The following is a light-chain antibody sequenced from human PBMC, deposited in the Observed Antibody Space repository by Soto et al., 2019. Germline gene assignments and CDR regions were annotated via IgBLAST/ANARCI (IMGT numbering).Light chain of an antibody. J-gene: IGKJ2*01. CDR3: QQYGSSPPYT. Sequence: EIVLTQSPGTLSLSPGERATLSCRASESVSSSTYLAWYQQKPGQAPRLLIYGASSRATGIPDRFRGSGSGTDFTLTISRLEPEDFAVYYWQQYGSSPPYTFGQGTKLEIK. CDR2: GAS. V-gene: IGKV3-20*01. CDR1: ESVSSSTY.